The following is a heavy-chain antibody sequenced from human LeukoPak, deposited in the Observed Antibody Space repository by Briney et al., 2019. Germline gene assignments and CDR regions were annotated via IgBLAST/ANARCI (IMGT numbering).Heavy chain of an antibody. D-gene: IGHD5-18*01. CDR1: GYTFTGYY. CDR3: ARGARLGYSYGYVAHY. J-gene: IGHJ4*02. Sequence: ASVKVSCKASGYTFTGYYMHWVRQAPGQGLEWMGWINPNSGGTNYAQKFQGRVTMTRDTSISTAYMELSRLRSDDTAVYYCARGARLGYSYGYVAHYWGQGTLVTVSS. V-gene: IGHV1-2*02. CDR2: INPNSGGT.